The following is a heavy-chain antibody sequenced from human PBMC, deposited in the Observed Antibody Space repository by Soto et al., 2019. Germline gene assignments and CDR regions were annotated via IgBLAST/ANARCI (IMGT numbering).Heavy chain of an antibody. V-gene: IGHV1-69*13. D-gene: IGHD2-2*01. CDR1: GGSFSSDA. CDR3: AGDIVVVPAARHRNYYYYGMDV. CDR2: IIPIFGTA. J-gene: IGHJ6*02. Sequence: SVKGSCEASGGSFSSDAISWVRQAPGQGLEWMGGIIPIFGTANYAQKFQGRVTITADESTSTAYMELSSLRSEDTAVYYCAGDIVVVPAARHRNYYYYGMDVWGQGTTVTVSS.